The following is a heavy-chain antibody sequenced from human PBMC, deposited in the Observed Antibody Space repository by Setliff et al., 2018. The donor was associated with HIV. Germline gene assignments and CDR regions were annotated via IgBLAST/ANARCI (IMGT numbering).Heavy chain of an antibody. CDR1: GGSISSSNYY. CDR3: ASPFGAVAGTVDV. D-gene: IGHD6-19*01. CDR2: IYHSGST. V-gene: IGHV4-39*02. J-gene: IGHJ6*04. Sequence: SETLSLTCSVSGGSISSSNYYWGWIRQPPGKRLEWIGSIYHSGSTYYNPSLKSRVTISVDTSKNYFSLKLTSVTAADTAVYYCASPFGAVAGTVDVWGKGTTVTVSS.